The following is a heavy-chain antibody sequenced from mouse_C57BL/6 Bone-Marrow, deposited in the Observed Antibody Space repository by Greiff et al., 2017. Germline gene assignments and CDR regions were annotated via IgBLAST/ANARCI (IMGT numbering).Heavy chain of an antibody. CDR1: GFTFSDYY. CDR3: ARQSGSTSWFAY. D-gene: IGHD1-1*01. J-gene: IGHJ3*01. Sequence: EVKLMESGGGLVQPGGSLKLSCAASGFTFSDYYMYWVRQTPEKRLEWVAYISNGGGSTYYPDTVKGRFTISRDNAKNTLYLQMSRLKSEDTAMYYCARQSGSTSWFAYWGQGTLVTVSA. V-gene: IGHV5-12*01. CDR2: ISNGGGST.